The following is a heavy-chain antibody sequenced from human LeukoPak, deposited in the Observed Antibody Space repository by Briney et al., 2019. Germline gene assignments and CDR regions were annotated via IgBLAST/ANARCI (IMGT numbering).Heavy chain of an antibody. D-gene: IGHD6-13*01. V-gene: IGHV3-7*01. Sequence: GGSLRLSCAASGFTFSSYWMSWVRQAPGKGLEGVANIKQDGSEKYYVDSVKGRFTISRDNAKNSLYLQMNSLRAEDTAVYYCARQLQIGYSSSWNYFDYWGQGTLVTVSS. J-gene: IGHJ4*02. CDR1: GFTFSSYW. CDR2: IKQDGSEK. CDR3: ARQLQIGYSSSWNYFDY.